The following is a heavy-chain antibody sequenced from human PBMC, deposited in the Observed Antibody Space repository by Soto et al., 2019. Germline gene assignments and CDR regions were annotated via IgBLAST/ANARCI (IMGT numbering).Heavy chain of an antibody. J-gene: IGHJ6*02. V-gene: IGHV3-48*03. CDR1: GFTFSSYE. CDR3: APVVDDNVNYYYYYGMDV. Sequence: EVQLVESGGGLVQPGGSLRLSCAASGFTFSSYEMNWVRQAPGKGLEWVSYISSSGSTIYYADSVKGRFTISRDNAKNSLYLQMNSLRAEDTAVYYCAPVVDDNVNYYYYYGMDVWGQGTTVTVSS. CDR2: ISSSGSTI. D-gene: IGHD2-15*01.